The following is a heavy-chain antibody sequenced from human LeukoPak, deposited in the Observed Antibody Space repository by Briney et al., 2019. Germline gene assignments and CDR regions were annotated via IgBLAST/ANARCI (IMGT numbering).Heavy chain of an antibody. CDR1: GDTFTGYY. D-gene: IGHD1-26*01. CDR3: ARDRSGSYHDFDY. J-gene: IGHJ4*02. V-gene: IGHV1-2*02. CDR2: INPHSGGT. Sequence: ASVKVSCKASGDTFTGYYMHWVRQAPGQGLEWMGWINPHSGGTNYAQKFLGRVTMTRDTSISTAYMELSRLRSDDTAVYYCARDRSGSYHDFDYWGQGTLVTVSS.